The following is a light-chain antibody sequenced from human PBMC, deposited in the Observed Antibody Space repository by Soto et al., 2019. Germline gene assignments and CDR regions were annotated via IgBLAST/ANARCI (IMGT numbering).Light chain of an antibody. CDR2: GAS. Sequence: EIVMTQSPATLSVSPGERVTLSCRASDSLSTYLAWYQQKPGQAPRLLIYGASTKATGIPARFSGSGSATDLPLSNSRLQSADFAVYYCQMYKDWPFNFGQGTNLEI. V-gene: IGKV3-15*01. CDR3: QMYKDWPFN. J-gene: IGKJ2*01. CDR1: DSLSTY.